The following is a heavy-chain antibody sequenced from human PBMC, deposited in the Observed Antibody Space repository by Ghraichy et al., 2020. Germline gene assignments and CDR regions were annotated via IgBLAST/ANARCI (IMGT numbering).Heavy chain of an antibody. V-gene: IGHV3-15*07. Sequence: GGSLRLSCAASGFTFSNAWMNWVRQAPGKGLEWVGRIKSKTDGGTTDYAAPVKGRFTISRDDSKNTLYLQMNSLKTEDTAVYYCTTSDVLLWFGELSDAFDIWGQGTMVTVSS. CDR1: GFTFSNAW. D-gene: IGHD3-10*01. CDR2: IKSKTDGGTT. CDR3: TTSDVLLWFGELSDAFDI. J-gene: IGHJ3*02.